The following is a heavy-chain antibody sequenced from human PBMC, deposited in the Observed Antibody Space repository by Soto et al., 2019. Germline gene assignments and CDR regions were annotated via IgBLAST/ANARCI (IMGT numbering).Heavy chain of an antibody. CDR1: GFTFSSYV. CDR2: INGSGDTT. J-gene: IGHJ4*02. V-gene: IGHV3-23*01. Sequence: GGSLRLSCAASGFTFSSYVMSWVRQTPGKRLEWVSGINGSGDTTYYADSVKGRFTITRDNSKNTLYLQMNSLRADDTAVYYCAKDYGSGWSVDYWGQGALVTVSS. D-gene: IGHD6-19*01. CDR3: AKDYGSGWSVDY.